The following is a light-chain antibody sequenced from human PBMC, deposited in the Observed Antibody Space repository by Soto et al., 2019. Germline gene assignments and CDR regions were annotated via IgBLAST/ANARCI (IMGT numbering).Light chain of an antibody. J-gene: IGKJ4*01. Sequence: EIVMTQSPATLSVSPGERATVSCRASQSVSSNLAWYQQKPGQAPRLLIYGASTRASGIPARFSGSGSGTEFTLSISSLQSEDFAVYYCQEYNKWLTFGGGTKVEIK. V-gene: IGKV3-15*01. CDR1: QSVSSN. CDR2: GAS. CDR3: QEYNKWLT.